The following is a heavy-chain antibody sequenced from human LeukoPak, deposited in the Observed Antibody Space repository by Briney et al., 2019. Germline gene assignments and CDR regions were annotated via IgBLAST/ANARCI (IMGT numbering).Heavy chain of an antibody. CDR2: MNPNSGNT. J-gene: IGHJ5*02. Sequence: ASVKVSCKASGYIFTNYDINWVRQATGQGPEWMGWMNPNSGNTGYAQKFQGRVTMTRDTSITTAYMEVSSLRSEDTAVYYCARAIAAAGSNWFDTWGQGTRVTVSS. CDR3: ARAIAAAGSNWFDT. D-gene: IGHD6-13*01. V-gene: IGHV1-8*01. CDR1: GYIFTNYD.